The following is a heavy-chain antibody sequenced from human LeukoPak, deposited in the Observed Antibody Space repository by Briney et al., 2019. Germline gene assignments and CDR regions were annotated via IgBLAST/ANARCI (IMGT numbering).Heavy chain of an antibody. CDR2: IRSDGSET. V-gene: IGHV3-33*01. CDR1: GFTFSYYG. CDR3: ARDSCNRPSCFDY. D-gene: IGHD2-2*01. Sequence: GGSLRLSCAASGFTFSYYGMHWVRQAPGKELEWVAAIRSDGSETFYAESVKGRLTVSRDQSKNTLYLQIDSLRVDDTALYYCARDSCNRPSCFDYWGQGTLVTVSS. J-gene: IGHJ4*02.